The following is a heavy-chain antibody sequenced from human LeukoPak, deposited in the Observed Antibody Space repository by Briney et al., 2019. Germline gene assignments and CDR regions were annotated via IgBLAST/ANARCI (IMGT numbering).Heavy chain of an antibody. CDR1: GFTFSSYA. CDR2: ISASGGST. J-gene: IGHJ6*03. D-gene: IGHD3-10*01. V-gene: IGHV3-23*01. CDR3: AKAPGDYYYYMDV. Sequence: PGGSLRLSCAASGFTFSSYAMSWVRQAPGKGLEWVSAISASGGSTYYADSVKGRFTISRDNSKNTLYLQMSSLRAEDTAVYYCAKAPGDYYYYMDVWGKGTTVTVSS.